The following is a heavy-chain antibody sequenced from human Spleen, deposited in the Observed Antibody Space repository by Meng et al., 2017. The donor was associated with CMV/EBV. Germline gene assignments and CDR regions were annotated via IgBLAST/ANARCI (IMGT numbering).Heavy chain of an antibody. Sequence: SETLSLTCTVSGDSVTSGYYYWSWIRQPPGKGLEWIGYVYFSGSANYSPSLKSRVTISRETSKNQFSLNLSSVTTADTAVYYCSRGGRVREQYYDHWGQGTLVTVSS. CDR1: GDSVTSGYYY. V-gene: IGHV4-61*01. CDR3: SRGGRVREQYYDH. D-gene: IGHD3-16*01. CDR2: VYFSGSA. J-gene: IGHJ4*02.